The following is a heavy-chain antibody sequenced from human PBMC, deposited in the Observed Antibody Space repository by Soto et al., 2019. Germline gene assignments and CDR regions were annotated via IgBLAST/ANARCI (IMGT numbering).Heavy chain of an antibody. D-gene: IGHD3-10*01. CDR3: AKDHWFGELFEFDY. V-gene: IGHV3-21*04. CDR2: ISSSSSYI. Sequence: GGSLRLSCAASGFTFSSYSMNWVRQAPGKGLEWVSSISSSSSYIYYADSVKGRFTISRDNSKNTLYLQMNSLRAEDTAVYYCAKDHWFGELFEFDYWGQGTLVTVSS. CDR1: GFTFSSYS. J-gene: IGHJ4*02.